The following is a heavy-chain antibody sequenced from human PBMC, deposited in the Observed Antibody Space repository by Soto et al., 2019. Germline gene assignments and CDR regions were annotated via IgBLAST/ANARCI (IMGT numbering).Heavy chain of an antibody. CDR1: GYNFISYG. CDR2: ISGYNGNT. CDR3: ARDLAEDNIRYYYASPGYFYYCGRDV. V-gene: IGHV1-18*01. D-gene: IGHD3-10*01. J-gene: IGHJ6*02. Sequence: QVQLVQSGAEVKKPGASVKVSCKASGYNFISYGITWVRQAPGQGLEWMGWISGYNGNTNYEQRLQGRVTMTTDTSTNTDYMELRSLRSDDTAVYYCARDLAEDNIRYYYASPGYFYYCGRDVWGQGTTVTVSS.